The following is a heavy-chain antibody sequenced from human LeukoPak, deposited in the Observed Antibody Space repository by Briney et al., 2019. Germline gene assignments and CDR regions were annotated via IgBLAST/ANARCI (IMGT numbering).Heavy chain of an antibody. CDR3: VTAPRDGSSN. V-gene: IGHV3-66*01. CDR1: GFTVSTNY. Sequence: GGSLRLSCAASGFTVSTNYMSWVRQAAGRGLESVSAIYNGGSTYYAYSVKGRFTISRDNSKNTLYLQMNSLRVEDTAVYYCVTAPRDGSSNWGQGTLVTVSS. J-gene: IGHJ4*02. CDR2: IYNGGST. D-gene: IGHD5-24*01.